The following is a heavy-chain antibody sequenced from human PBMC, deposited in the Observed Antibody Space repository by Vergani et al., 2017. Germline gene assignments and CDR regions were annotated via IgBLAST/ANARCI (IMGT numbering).Heavy chain of an antibody. Sequence: QVQLQESGPGLVKPSETLSLTCTVSGGSISSYYWSWIRQPPGKGLEWIGYIYYSGSTNYNPSLKSRVTISVETSKNQFSLKLSSVTAADTAVYYCARDGYCSSTSCYTADDAFDIWSQGTMVTVSS. CDR3: ARDGYCSSTSCYTADDAFDI. V-gene: IGHV4-59*01. D-gene: IGHD2-2*02. CDR1: GGSISSYY. J-gene: IGHJ3*02. CDR2: IYYSGST.